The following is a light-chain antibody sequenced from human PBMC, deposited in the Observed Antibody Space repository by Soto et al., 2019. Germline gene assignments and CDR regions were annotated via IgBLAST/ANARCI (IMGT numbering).Light chain of an antibody. CDR3: QVWDSGSAHVV. J-gene: IGLJ2*01. Sequence: SYELTQPPSVSVAPGKTASISCGGNDIGSKGVHWYQQKPGQAPVLVIYSDTDLPPVITERFSGSNSANLATLTISRVEAGHEADYYCQVWDSGSAHVVFGGGPKLTVL. CDR1: DIGSKG. V-gene: IGLV3-21*01. CDR2: SDT.